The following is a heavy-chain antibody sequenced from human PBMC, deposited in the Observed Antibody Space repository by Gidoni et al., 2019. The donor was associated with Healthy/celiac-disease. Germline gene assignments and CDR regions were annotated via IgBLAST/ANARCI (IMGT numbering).Heavy chain of an antibody. CDR1: GFSFSSDS. D-gene: IGHD3-22*01. CDR2: ISSSSRTI. J-gene: IGHJ6*03. V-gene: IGHV3-48*02. CDR3: ARQIPEYYYDSSGYLLDYMDV. Sequence: EVQLVESGGGLGQSGGSLRRSCAASGFSFSSDSMHWVRQAPGRGLEWVSYISSSSRTIYYADSVKGRFTISRDNAKNSLYLQMNSLRDEDTAVYYCARQIPEYYYDSSGYLLDYMDVWGKGTTVTVSS.